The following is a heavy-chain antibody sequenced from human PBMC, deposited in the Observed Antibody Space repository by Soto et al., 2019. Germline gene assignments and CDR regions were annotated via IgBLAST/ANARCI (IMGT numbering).Heavy chain of an antibody. J-gene: IGHJ5*01. CDR1: GFRFRTRA. D-gene: IGHD1-26*01. V-gene: IGHV3-23*01. CDR3: TTHEEGAPWAGGFDS. CDR2: IRPGGDST. Sequence: PGGSLRLSCAASGFRFRTRAMSWVRQAPGKGLEWVASIRPGGDSTYYADSVKGRFAVSRDNSNVTLYLQMDSLRVEDTATYYCTTHEEGAPWAGGFDSWGQGTLVTVSS.